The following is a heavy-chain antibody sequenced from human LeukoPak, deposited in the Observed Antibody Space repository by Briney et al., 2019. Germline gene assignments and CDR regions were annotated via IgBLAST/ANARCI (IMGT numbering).Heavy chain of an antibody. J-gene: IGHJ4*02. CDR2: ISSSSSYI. V-gene: IGHV3-21*01. D-gene: IGHD3-9*01. Sequence: GGSLRLSCAASGFTFSNYAMNWVRQAPGKGLEWVSSISSSSSYIYYADSVKGRFTISRDNAKNSLYLQLNSLRAEDTAVYYCARDQSDILTPYYYDYWGQGTLVTVSS. CDR1: GFTFSNYA. CDR3: ARDQSDILTPYYYDY.